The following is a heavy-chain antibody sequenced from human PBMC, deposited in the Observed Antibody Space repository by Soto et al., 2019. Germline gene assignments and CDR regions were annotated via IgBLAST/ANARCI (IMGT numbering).Heavy chain of an antibody. J-gene: IGHJ4*02. V-gene: IGHV3-53*01. CDR2: IYSGGST. CDR1: GFTVSSNY. D-gene: IGHD5-12*01. Sequence: EVQLVESGGGLIQPGGSLRLSCAASGFTVSSNYMSWVRQAPGKGLEWVSVIYSGGSTYYADSVKGGCTISRDNPNNTLYLQMNSLRAEYTAVYYCARETSGGYDYWGQGTLVTVAS. CDR3: ARETSGGYDY.